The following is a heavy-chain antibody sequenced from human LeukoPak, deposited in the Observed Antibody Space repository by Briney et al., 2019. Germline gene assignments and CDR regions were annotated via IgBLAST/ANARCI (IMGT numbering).Heavy chain of an antibody. V-gene: IGHV4-59*01. CDR1: GGSISSYY. CDR3: ARFVETLKDAFDI. J-gene: IGHJ3*02. CDR2: IYYSGST. Sequence: SETLSLTCTVSGGSISSYYWSWIRQPPGKGLEWIGCIYYSGSTNYNPSLKSRVTISVDTSKNQFSLKLSSVTAADTAVYYCARFVETLKDAFDIWGQGTMVTVSS.